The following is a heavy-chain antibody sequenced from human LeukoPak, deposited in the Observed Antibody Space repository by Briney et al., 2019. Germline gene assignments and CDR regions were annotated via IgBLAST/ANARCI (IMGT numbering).Heavy chain of an antibody. CDR3: ARVGATTGELIDY. CDR2: INHSGST. J-gene: IGHJ4*02. Sequence: PSETLSLTCAVYGGSFSGYYWSWIRQPPGKGLEWIGEINHSGSTNYNPSLKSRVTISVDTSKNQFSLKLSSVTAADTAVYYCARVGATTGELIDYWGQGTLVTVSS. V-gene: IGHV4-34*01. CDR1: GGSFSGYY. D-gene: IGHD1-26*01.